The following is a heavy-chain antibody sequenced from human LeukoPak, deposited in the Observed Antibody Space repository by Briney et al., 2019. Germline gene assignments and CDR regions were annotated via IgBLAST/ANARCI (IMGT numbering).Heavy chain of an antibody. J-gene: IGHJ4*02. Sequence: TGGSLRLSCAASGFTFKNAWMSWVRQAPGKGLEWVGRIKSKTDGETVYYAAPVKGRLTISRDDSKATLFLHMNSLKTEDTAVYYCARGAGYGDYRYFGYWGQGALVTVSS. D-gene: IGHD4-17*01. CDR3: ARGAGYGDYRYFGY. CDR2: IKSKTDGETV. V-gene: IGHV3-15*01. CDR1: GFTFKNAW.